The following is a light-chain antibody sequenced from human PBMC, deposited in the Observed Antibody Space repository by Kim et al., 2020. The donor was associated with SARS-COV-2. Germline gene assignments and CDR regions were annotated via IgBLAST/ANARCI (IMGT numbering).Light chain of an antibody. CDR2: GAS. J-gene: IGKJ1*01. V-gene: IGKV3-20*01. CDR3: QQYGYSLTWT. CDR1: QSVSSSY. Sequence: PGERATLSCRASQSVSSSYLAWYQQKPGQAPRLLIYGASSRATGIPDRFSGSGSGTDFTLTISRLEPEDFAVYYCQQYGYSLTWTFGQGTKVDIK.